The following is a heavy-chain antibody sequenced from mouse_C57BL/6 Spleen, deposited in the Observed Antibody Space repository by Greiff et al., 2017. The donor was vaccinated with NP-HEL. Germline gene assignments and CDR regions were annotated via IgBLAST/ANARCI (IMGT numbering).Heavy chain of an antibody. V-gene: IGHV1-55*01. J-gene: IGHJ2*01. D-gene: IGHD2-5*01. CDR2: IYPGSGST. CDR1: GYTFTSYW. Sequence: QVQLQQSGAALVKPGASVKMSCTASGYTFTSYWITWVKQRPGQGLEWIGDIYPGSGSTNYNEKFKSRATLSVDTSSSTDYMQLSSLTSEDSAVYYCAREEDYSNYGDYWGQGTTLTVSS. CDR3: AREEDYSNYGDY.